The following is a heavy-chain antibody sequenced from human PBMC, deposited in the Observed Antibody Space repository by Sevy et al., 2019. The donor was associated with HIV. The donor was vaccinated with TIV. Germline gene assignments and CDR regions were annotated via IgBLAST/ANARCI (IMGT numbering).Heavy chain of an antibody. J-gene: IGHJ6*03. CDR3: ARACGDLLWFGPCYYYMDV. D-gene: IGHD3-10*01. CDR1: GFTFSSYW. CDR2: IKQDGSEK. V-gene: IGHV3-7*03. Sequence: GGSLRLSCAASGFTFSSYWMSWVRQAPGKGLEWVANIKQDGSEKYYVDSVKGGFTLSGDKAKNSLYEQMNSLRAEDTAVYYCARACGDLLWFGPCYYYMDVWGKGTTVTVSS.